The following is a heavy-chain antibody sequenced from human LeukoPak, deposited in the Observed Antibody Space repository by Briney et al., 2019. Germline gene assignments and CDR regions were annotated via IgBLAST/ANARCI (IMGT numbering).Heavy chain of an antibody. CDR3: ARRGQTYYDFWSGYPSRKNAFDI. J-gene: IGHJ3*02. CDR1: GGSISSSSYY. D-gene: IGHD3-3*01. V-gene: IGHV4-39*01. CDR2: IYYSGST. Sequence: PSETLSLTCTVSGGSISSSSYYWGWIRQPPGKGLEWIGSIYYSGSTYYNPSLKSRVTISVDTSKNQFSLKLSSVTAADTGVYYCARRGQTYYDFWSGYPSRKNAFDIWGQGTMVTVSS.